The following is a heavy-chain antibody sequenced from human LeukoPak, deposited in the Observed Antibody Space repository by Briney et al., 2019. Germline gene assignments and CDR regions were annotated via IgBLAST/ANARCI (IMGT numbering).Heavy chain of an antibody. D-gene: IGHD3-22*01. J-gene: IGHJ4*02. CDR1: GGSFSGYY. Sequence: SETLSLTCAVYGGSFSGYYWSWIRQPAGKGLEWIGRIYTSGSTNYNPSLKSRVTMSVATSKNQFSLKLSSVTAADTAVYYCARDQGYYDSSGYLRYFDYWGQGTLVTVSS. V-gene: IGHV4-4*07. CDR3: ARDQGYYDSSGYLRYFDY. CDR2: IYTSGST.